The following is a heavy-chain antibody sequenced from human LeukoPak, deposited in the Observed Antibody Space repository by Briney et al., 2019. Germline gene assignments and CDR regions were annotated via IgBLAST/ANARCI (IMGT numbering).Heavy chain of an antibody. CDR2: IWYDGSNK. CDR1: GFTFTTYG. D-gene: IGHD3-10*01. Sequence: GGSLRLSCAASGFTFTTYGMHWVRQAPGKGLEWVAFIWYDGSNKYYADSVKGRFTISRDNSKNTLYVQMNSLRVEDTAVYYCARVTMVRGVIIRVSDYWGQGTLVTVSS. CDR3: ARVTMVRGVIIRVSDY. J-gene: IGHJ4*02. V-gene: IGHV3-33*01.